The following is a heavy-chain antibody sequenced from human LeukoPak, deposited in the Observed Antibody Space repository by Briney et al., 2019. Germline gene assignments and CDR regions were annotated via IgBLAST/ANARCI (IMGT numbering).Heavy chain of an antibody. V-gene: IGHV4-4*07. Sequence: SETLSLTCTVSGDSISSYYWSWIRQPAGKGLEWIGRIYTSGSTNYNPSLKSRVTMSVDTSKNQFSLKLSSVTAADTAVYYCAREERDGSWYVVGDYWGQGTRVTVSS. CDR3: AREERDGSWYVVGDY. CDR2: IYTSGST. J-gene: IGHJ4*02. CDR1: GDSISSYY. D-gene: IGHD6-13*01.